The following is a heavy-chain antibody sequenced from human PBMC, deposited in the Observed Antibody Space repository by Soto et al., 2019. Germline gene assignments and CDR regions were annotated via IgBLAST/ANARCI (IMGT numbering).Heavy chain of an antibody. V-gene: IGHV4-39*01. J-gene: IGHJ4*02. CDR1: GGSISTPNYY. CDR2: IYYSGST. CDR3: ARRYTGSYYDY. D-gene: IGHD1-26*01. Sequence: QLQLQESGPGLVKPSETLSLTCTVSGGSISTPNYYWGWIRQPPGKGLEWIGSIYYSGSTYYNPSLQGRVTISVDTSRTQFSLRLTSVTAADTAVYYCARRYTGSYYDYWCQGTLVTVSS.